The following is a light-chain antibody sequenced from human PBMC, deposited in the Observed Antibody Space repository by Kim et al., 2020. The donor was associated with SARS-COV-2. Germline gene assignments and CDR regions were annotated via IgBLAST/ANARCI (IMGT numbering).Light chain of an antibody. CDR1: SLRSYY. J-gene: IGLJ2*01. V-gene: IGLV3-19*01. CDR3: NSRDSSSNHVV. Sequence: ALGQTVRITCQGDSLRSYYVSWYQQKPGKAPVLVIYGKNNRPSGIPDRFSGCSSGNTASLAITGAQAEDEADYYCNSRDSSSNHVVFGGGTQLTVL. CDR2: GKN.